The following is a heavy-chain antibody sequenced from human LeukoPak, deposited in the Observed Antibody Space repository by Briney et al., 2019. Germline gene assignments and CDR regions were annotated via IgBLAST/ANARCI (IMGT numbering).Heavy chain of an antibody. V-gene: IGHV4-31*03. CDR2: IYYSGST. CDR3: ARHVRGVVVAAISSTPPDY. CDR1: GGSISSGGYY. D-gene: IGHD2-15*01. Sequence: SQTLSLTCTVSGGSISSGGYYWSWIRQHPGKGLEWIGYIYYSGSTYYNPSLKSRVTISVDTSKNQFSLKLSSVTAADTAVYYCARHVRGVVVAAISSTPPDYWGQGTLVTVSS. J-gene: IGHJ4*02.